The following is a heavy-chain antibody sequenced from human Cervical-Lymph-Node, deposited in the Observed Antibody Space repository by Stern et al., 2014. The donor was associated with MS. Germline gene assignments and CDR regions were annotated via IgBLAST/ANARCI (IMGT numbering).Heavy chain of an antibody. V-gene: IGHV2-5*02. Sequence: QVTLRESGPTLVKPTQTLKLTCDFSGFSLSTSGVSVGWIRRTPGAALEWLALIYWDDERHFSSSLKSRLTITKDTSKNQVVLTVTNMDPVDTGTYYCARADSYGYFEYWGQGILVTVAS. CDR1: GFSLSTSGVS. J-gene: IGHJ4*02. D-gene: IGHD5-18*01. CDR2: IYWDDER. CDR3: ARADSYGYFEY.